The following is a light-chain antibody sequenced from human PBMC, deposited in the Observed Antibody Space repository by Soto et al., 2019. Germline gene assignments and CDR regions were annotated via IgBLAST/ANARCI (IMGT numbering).Light chain of an antibody. CDR1: QSVTFR. Sequence: DIQMTQSPSSLSASVGDSVTITCRASQSVTFRLAWYQQKPGKAPKLLISDASNLERGVPSRFSGGGFGTEFTLTISSLQPEDFATYYCQQYNRLWTFGQGXXLEIK. V-gene: IGKV1-5*01. CDR3: QQYNRLWT. J-gene: IGKJ1*01. CDR2: DAS.